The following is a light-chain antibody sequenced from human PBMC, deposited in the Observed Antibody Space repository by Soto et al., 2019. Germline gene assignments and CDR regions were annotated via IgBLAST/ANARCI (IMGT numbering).Light chain of an antibody. CDR3: AAWDDSLSGWV. V-gene: IGLV1-47*01. Sequence: QSVMTQPPSASATPGQRVTISCSGSSSNIGSGFVSWYQQLPGTAPKLLIYKNDHRPSGVPDRFSASKSGTSASLAISGLRSEDEADYYCAAWDDSLSGWVFGGGTKLTVL. J-gene: IGLJ3*02. CDR2: KND. CDR1: SSNIGSGF.